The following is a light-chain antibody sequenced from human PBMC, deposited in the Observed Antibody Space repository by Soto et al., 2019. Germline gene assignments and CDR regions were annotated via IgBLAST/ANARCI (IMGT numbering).Light chain of an antibody. CDR3: QQTDSPPQT. J-gene: IGKJ1*01. V-gene: IGKV1-39*01. Sequence: DIQMTQSPSSLSASVGDRGTISCRASQSIRTYVSWYQQKPGTAPKLLIRAASTLQSGVPSRFSGSGSGTDFTLTISSLQIEEFATYFCQQTDSPPQTFGQGTNVEI. CDR1: QSIRTY. CDR2: AAS.